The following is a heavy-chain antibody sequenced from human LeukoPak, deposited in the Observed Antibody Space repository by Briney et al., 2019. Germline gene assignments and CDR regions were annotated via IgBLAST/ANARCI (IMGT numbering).Heavy chain of an antibody. J-gene: IGHJ4*02. CDR2: IVVGSGNT. D-gene: IGHD3-22*01. V-gene: IGHV1-58*02. CDR1: GFTFTSFA. CDR3: AADYSYYDSSGPMGY. Sequence: SVPVSCKASGFTFTSFAMQWVRQARGQRVEWIGWIVVGSGNTNYTQKFQERVTITRDMSTSTAYMELSSLRSEDTAVYYCAADYSYYDSSGPMGYWGQGTLVTVSS.